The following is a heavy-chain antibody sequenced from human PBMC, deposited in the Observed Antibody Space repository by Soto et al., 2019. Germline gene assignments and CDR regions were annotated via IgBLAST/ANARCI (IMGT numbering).Heavy chain of an antibody. D-gene: IGHD1-26*01. CDR2: ITAATGTT. CDR3: AKAKGRSNFYYSGLDV. J-gene: IGHJ6*02. V-gene: IGHV3-23*01. Sequence: GGSLRLSCAASGFTFGSCGMTWVRQAPGKGLECVSGITAATGTTYYADSVKGRFTISRDLSTNTLFLQMNSLRAADSAVYYCAKAKGRSNFYYSGLDVWGQGTTVTVSS. CDR1: GFTFGSCG.